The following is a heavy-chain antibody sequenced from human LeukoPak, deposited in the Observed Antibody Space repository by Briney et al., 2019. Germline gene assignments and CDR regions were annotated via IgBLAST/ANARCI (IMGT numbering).Heavy chain of an antibody. J-gene: IGHJ3*02. CDR1: GGSVSSGNYY. Sequence: SETLSLTCTVSGGSVSSGNYYWSWIRQPPGKGLEWIGYIYYSGSTNYNPSLKSRVTISVDTSKNQFSLKLSSVTAADTAVYYCASLYDYVWGSYRENAFDIWGQGTMVTVSS. CDR3: ASLYDYVWGSYRENAFDI. D-gene: IGHD3-16*02. V-gene: IGHV4-61*01. CDR2: IYYSGST.